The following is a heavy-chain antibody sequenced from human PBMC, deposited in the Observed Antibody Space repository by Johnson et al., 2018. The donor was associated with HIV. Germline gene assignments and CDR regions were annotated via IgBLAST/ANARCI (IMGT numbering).Heavy chain of an antibody. J-gene: IGHJ3*01. V-gene: IGHV3-30-3*01. CDR2: ISYDGSNK. CDR3: AGGERFGGTGRCFHV. D-gene: IGHD1-14*01. CDR1: GFTFSSYA. Sequence: QVQLVESGGGVVQPGRSLRLSCAASGFTFSSYAMHWVRQAPGKGLEWVAVISYDGSNKYYADSVKGRFTISIDNSKNTLYRQMNSLRAGDTAVYYCAGGERFGGTGRCFHVWG.